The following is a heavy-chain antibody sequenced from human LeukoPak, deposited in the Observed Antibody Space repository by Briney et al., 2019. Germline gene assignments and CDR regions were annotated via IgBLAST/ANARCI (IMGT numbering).Heavy chain of an antibody. CDR2: MNPNSGNT. Sequence: ASVKVSCKASGYTFTSYDINWVRQATGQGLEWMGWMNPNSGNTGYAQKFQGRVTMTRNTSISTAYMELSSLRSEDTAVYYCAVTWDGYHDFWSGYYSDNWFDPWGQGTLVTVSS. CDR3: AVTWDGYHDFWSGYYSDNWFDP. V-gene: IGHV1-8*01. J-gene: IGHJ5*02. CDR1: GYTFTSYD. D-gene: IGHD3-3*01.